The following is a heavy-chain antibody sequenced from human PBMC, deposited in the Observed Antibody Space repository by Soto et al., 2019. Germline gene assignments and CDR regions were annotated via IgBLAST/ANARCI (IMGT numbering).Heavy chain of an antibody. CDR1: GGSISSYY. J-gene: IGHJ3*02. CDR3: ARDALLYDYICGKDLNAFDI. CDR2: IYYSGST. Sequence: QVQLQESGPGLVKPSETLSLTCTVSGGSISSYYWSWIRQPPGKGLEWIGYIYYSGSTNYNPSLKSRVTISVDTSKNQFSLKLSSVTAADTAVYYCARDALLYDYICGKDLNAFDIWGQGTMVTVSS. V-gene: IGHV4-59*01. D-gene: IGHD3-16*01.